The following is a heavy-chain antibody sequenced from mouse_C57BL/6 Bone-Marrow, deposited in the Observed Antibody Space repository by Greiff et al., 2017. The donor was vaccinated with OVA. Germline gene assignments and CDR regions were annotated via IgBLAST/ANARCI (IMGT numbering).Heavy chain of an antibody. J-gene: IGHJ4*01. V-gene: IGHV2-2*01. D-gene: IGHD2-5*01. CDR1: GFSLTSYG. CDR2: IWSGGST. CDR3: ARKDSNYEGYAMDY. Sequence: VKVVESGPGLVQPSQSLSITCTVSGFSLTSYGVHWVRQSPGKGLEWLGVIWSGGSTDYNAAFISRLSISKDNSKSQVFFKMNSLQADDTAIYYCARKDSNYEGYAMDYWGKEPQSPSPQ.